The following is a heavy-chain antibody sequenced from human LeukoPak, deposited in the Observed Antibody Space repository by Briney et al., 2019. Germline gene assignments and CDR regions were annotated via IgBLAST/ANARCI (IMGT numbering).Heavy chain of an antibody. J-gene: IGHJ3*02. Sequence: SETLSLTCAVYGGSFSGYYWSWIRQPPGKGLEWIGEINHSGSTNYNPSLKSRVTISVDSSKNQFSLKLTSVTAADTAVYYCARGSPSPAAIAFHIWGQGTMVTVSS. V-gene: IGHV4-34*01. CDR2: INHSGST. CDR3: ARGSPSPAAIAFHI. D-gene: IGHD2-2*02. CDR1: GGSFSGYY.